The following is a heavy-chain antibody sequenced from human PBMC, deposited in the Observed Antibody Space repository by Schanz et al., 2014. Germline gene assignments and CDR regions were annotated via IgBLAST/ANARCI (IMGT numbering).Heavy chain of an antibody. J-gene: IGHJ5*02. D-gene: IGHD6-13*01. CDR2: ITYSGGT. Sequence: QVQLQESGPGLVRPSETLSLTCTVSGGSISSYYWSWIRQSPGKGPEWIGYITYSGGTNHNASLKSRVTISVDTAKNQFSLKVTSVTAADTAIYYCARDLIAAAESWFDPWGQGTPITVSS. CDR1: GGSISSYY. CDR3: ARDLIAAAESWFDP. V-gene: IGHV4-59*01.